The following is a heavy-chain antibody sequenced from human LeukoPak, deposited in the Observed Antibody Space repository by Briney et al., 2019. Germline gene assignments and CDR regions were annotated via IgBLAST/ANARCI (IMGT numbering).Heavy chain of an antibody. CDR3: ARCPLWYGSGSYYTPSFDY. CDR1: GGSFSGYH. Sequence: SETLSLTCAVYGGSFSGYHWSWTRQPPGKGLEWIGEINHSGSTNYNPSLKSRVTISVDTTKNQFSLKLSSVTAADTAVYYCARCPLWYGSGSYYTPSFDYWGQGTLVTVSS. D-gene: IGHD3-10*01. CDR2: INHSGST. V-gene: IGHV4-34*01. J-gene: IGHJ4*02.